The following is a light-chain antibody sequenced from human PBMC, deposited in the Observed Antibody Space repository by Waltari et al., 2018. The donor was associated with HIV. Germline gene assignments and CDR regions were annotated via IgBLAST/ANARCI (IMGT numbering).Light chain of an antibody. V-gene: IGKV3-20*01. Sequence: IVLTQSPGTLSLSPGERATLPCMASQSVTSSNLAWYQQKHGQAPRLLIDGAASRATGIPDRFSGSGSGTDFTLTISRLEPEDFAVYYCQQYGSSPTWTFGQGTKVEIK. J-gene: IGKJ1*01. CDR3: QQYGSSPTWT. CDR1: QSVTSSN. CDR2: GAA.